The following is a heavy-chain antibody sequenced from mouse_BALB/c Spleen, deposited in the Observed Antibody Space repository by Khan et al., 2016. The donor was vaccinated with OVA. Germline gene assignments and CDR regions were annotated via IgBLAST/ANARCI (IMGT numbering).Heavy chain of an antibody. D-gene: IGHD1-2*01. J-gene: IGHJ4*01. Sequence: QVQLKESGPGLVAPSQSLSITCTVSGFSLTSYGVNWVRQPPGKGLAWLGVIWGDGSTNYHSTLMSRLSISKDNSQSQVFLKLSSLQTDDTATYYDAKWGTANYYAMDYWGQGTSVTVSS. V-gene: IGHV2-3*01. CDR1: GFSLTSYG. CDR3: AKWGTANYYAMDY. CDR2: IWGDGST.